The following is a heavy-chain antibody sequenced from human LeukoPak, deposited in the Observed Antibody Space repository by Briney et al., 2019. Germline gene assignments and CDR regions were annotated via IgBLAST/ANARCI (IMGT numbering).Heavy chain of an antibody. D-gene: IGHD2-15*01. CDR1: GFTFSSYS. Sequence: GGSLRLSCAAPGFTFSSYSMNWVRQAPGKGLECVPTISRSSSYIYYADSVKGRFTISRDNAKNSLYLQMNSLRAEDPAVYYCARDQGCSGGTCYFHYWGQGTLVSVSS. V-gene: IGHV3-21*04. CDR3: ARDQGCSGGTCYFHY. J-gene: IGHJ4*02. CDR2: ISRSSSYI.